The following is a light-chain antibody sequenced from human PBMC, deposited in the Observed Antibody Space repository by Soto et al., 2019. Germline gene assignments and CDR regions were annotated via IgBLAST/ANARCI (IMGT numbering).Light chain of an antibody. CDR2: DAS. Sequence: EIVLTQSPATLSLSPGERATLSCRASQSVSRYLAWYQQRVGQAPRLLIYDASNRATGIPARFSGSGSGTDFTLTISSLEPEDFEVYYCQQRSNWPRTFGQGTKVEIK. CDR1: QSVSRY. V-gene: IGKV3-11*01. J-gene: IGKJ1*01. CDR3: QQRSNWPRT.